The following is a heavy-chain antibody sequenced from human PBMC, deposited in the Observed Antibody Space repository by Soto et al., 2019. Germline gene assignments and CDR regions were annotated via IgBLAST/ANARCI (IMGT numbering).Heavy chain of an antibody. Sequence: PSETLSLTCTVSGGSISSSSYYWGWIRQPPGKGLEWIGSIFYSGSTYYNPSLKSRVTISVDTSKNQFSLKLSSVTAADRAVYYCARHLTYCSAGSCYSDFPYYGMDVWGQGTTVTVSS. CDR2: IFYSGST. CDR1: GGSISSSSYY. CDR3: ARHLTYCSAGSCYSDFPYYGMDV. V-gene: IGHV4-39*01. J-gene: IGHJ6*02. D-gene: IGHD2-15*01.